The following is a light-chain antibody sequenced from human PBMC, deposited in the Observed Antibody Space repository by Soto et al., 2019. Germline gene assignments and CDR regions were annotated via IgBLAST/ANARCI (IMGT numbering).Light chain of an antibody. J-gene: IGLJ1*01. CDR1: SSDVGSYNL. CDR2: EGS. Sequence: QSVLTQPASVSGSPGQSITIPCTGTSSDVGSYNLVSWYQQHPGKAPKLMIYEGSKRPSGVSNRFSGSKSDNTASLTISGLQAEDEADYYCCSYAGSSTFVFGSGTKVTVL. V-gene: IGLV2-23*01. CDR3: CSYAGSSTFV.